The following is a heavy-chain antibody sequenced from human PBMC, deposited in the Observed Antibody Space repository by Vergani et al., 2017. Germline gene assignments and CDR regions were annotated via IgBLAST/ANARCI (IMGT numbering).Heavy chain of an antibody. J-gene: IGHJ6*02. Sequence: EVQLVESGGGLVQPGGSLRLSCAASGFTFSSYSMNWVRQAPGKGLEWVSYISSSSSTIYYADSVKGRFTISRDNAKNSLYLQMNSLRAEDTAVYYCAREVQYSSSPCMDVWGQGTTVTVSS. CDR2: ISSSSSTI. D-gene: IGHD6-6*01. V-gene: IGHV3-48*01. CDR1: GFTFSSYS. CDR3: AREVQYSSSPCMDV.